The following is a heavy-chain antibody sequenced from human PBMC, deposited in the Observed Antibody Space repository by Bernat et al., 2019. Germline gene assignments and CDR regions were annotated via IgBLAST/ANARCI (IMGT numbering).Heavy chain of an antibody. CDR3: TKDSGGGSHFDY. Sequence: QVQLVESGGGVVQPGGSLRLSYAASGFTLSSSGMHWVRQAPGKGLEWVTFIRYDGSYKNYADSVKGRFTISRDNSKNTLFLQMNSLRAEDTAVYYCTKDSGGGSHFDYWGQGTLVTVSS. CDR1: GFTLSSSG. D-gene: IGHD2-15*01. V-gene: IGHV3-30*02. CDR2: IRYDGSYK. J-gene: IGHJ4*02.